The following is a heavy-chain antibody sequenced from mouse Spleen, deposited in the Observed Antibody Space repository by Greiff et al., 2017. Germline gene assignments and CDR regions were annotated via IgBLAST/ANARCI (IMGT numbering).Heavy chain of an antibody. CDR3: AKEGGDYDYDGFAY. CDR1: GYSITSGYY. V-gene: IGHV3-6*01. J-gene: IGHJ3*01. Sequence: DVKLQESGPGLVKPSQSLSLTCSVTGYSITSGYYWNWIRQFPGNKLEWMGYISYDGSNNYNPSLKNRISITRDTSKNQFFLKLNSVTTEDTATYYCAKEGGDYDYDGFAYWGQGTLVTVSA. D-gene: IGHD2-4*01. CDR2: ISYDGSN.